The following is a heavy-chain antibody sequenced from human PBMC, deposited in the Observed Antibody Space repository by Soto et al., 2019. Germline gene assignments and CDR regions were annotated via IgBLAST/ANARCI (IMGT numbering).Heavy chain of an antibody. V-gene: IGHV1-3*01. CDR1: GYTFTSYA. D-gene: IGHD3-3*01. CDR3: ARDQKYVYDFRSGPTSYYYGMDV. J-gene: IGHJ6*02. Sequence: ASVKVSCKASGYTFTSYAMHWVRQAPGQRLEWMGWINAGNDNTKYSQKFQGRVTITRDTSASTAYMELSSLRSEDTAVYYCARDQKYVYDFRSGPTSYYYGMDVWGQGTTVTVYS. CDR2: INAGNDNT.